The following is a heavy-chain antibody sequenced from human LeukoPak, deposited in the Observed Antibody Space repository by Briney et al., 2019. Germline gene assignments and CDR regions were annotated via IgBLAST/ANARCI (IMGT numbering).Heavy chain of an antibody. CDR1: GFTFSSYS. J-gene: IGHJ3*02. V-gene: IGHV3-21*01. Sequence: GGSLRLSCAASGFTFSSYSMNWVRQAPGTGLEWVSSISSSSSYICYADSVKGRFTISRDNAKNSLYLQMNSLRAEDTAVYYCARDQGRGIWFGELIDAFDIWGQGTMVTVSS. CDR3: ARDQGRGIWFGELIDAFDI. CDR2: ISSSSSYI. D-gene: IGHD3-10*01.